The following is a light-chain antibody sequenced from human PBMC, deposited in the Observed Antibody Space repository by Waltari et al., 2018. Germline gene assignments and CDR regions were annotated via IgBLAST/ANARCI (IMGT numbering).Light chain of an antibody. J-gene: IGLJ3*02. CDR2: GGS. CDR3: CSYTPSITWV. CDR1: SRDVWGYNL. Sequence: QSALTQPASVSGSPGQSITISCTGTSRDVWGYNLVSWYQQHPGTAPKLIIYGGSKRPSAVSSRFSGSKSGNTASLTISGLQAEDEAAYYCCSYTPSITWVFGGGTKLTVL. V-gene: IGLV2-23*01.